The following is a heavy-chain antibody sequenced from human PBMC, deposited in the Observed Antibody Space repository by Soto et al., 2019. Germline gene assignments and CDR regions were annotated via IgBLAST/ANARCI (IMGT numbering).Heavy chain of an antibody. V-gene: IGHV4-61*01. J-gene: IGHJ4*02. CDR1: GDSIRSGTNY. CDR2: IYKSGST. Sequence: QVQLQESGPGLVKPSETLSLTCSVSGDSIRSGTNYWSWIRQPPGKELEWIGYIYKSGSTKYNPSLSRRVTMSVDMSENQFSLELTSVTAADTAIYYCASDIGSTWGQGTLVTVAS. D-gene: IGHD1-26*01. CDR3: ASDIGST.